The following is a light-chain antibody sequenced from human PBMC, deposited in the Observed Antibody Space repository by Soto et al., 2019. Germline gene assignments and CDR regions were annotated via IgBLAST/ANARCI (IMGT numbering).Light chain of an antibody. CDR2: ANN. CDR3: QSYDNSLNVV. J-gene: IGLJ3*02. CDR1: NSNIGGGYD. V-gene: IGLV1-40*01. Sequence: QSVLTQPPSVSGAPGQTVTISCTGSNSNIGGGYDVHWYQQLPGTAPKLLIYANNNRPSGVPDRFSGSKSVTSASLAITGLQAEDEADYYCQSYDNSLNVVFGGGTKLTVL.